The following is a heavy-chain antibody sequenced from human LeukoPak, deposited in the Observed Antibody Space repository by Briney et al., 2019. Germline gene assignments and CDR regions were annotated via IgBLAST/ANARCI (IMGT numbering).Heavy chain of an antibody. CDR2: ICGGRT. V-gene: IGHV4-59*08. CDR3: ATHGVGSNFRFDY. J-gene: IGHJ4*02. D-gene: IGHD1-26*01. Sequence: SETLSLTCSVSGGSISGDYWSWIRQPPGKALEWIGYICGGRTDYNPSLKSRVTISVDTFKNQFSLKLSSVTAADTAVYYCATHGVGSNFRFDYWGQGTLVTVSS. CDR1: GGSISGDY.